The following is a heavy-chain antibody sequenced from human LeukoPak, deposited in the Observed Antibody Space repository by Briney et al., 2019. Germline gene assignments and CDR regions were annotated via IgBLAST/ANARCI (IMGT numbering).Heavy chain of an antibody. CDR1: GGTFSSYA. CDR3: ARSGYGSGSYYPGT. Sequence: VASVKVSCKASGGTFSSYAISWVRQAPGQGLEWIGGIIPIFGTANYAQKFQGRVTITADESTSTAYMELSSLRSEDTAVYYCARSGYGSGSYYPGTWGQGTLVTVSS. D-gene: IGHD3-10*01. V-gene: IGHV1-69*01. J-gene: IGHJ5*02. CDR2: IIPIFGTA.